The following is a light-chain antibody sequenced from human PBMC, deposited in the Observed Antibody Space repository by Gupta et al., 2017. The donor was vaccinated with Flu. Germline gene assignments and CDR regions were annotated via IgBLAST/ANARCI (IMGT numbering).Light chain of an antibody. CDR1: QSVSSN. CDR2: GAS. CDR3: QQNNNWPRT. J-gene: IGKJ1*01. V-gene: IGKV3-15*01. Sequence: EIVMTQSPATLSRSPGERATLSCRASQSVSSNSSWYQQKPDQAPRLLIYGASTSATGNPAMFSGSGSGTEFTLTISRLPSEDFAVYYCQQNNNWPRTFGQGTKVEIK.